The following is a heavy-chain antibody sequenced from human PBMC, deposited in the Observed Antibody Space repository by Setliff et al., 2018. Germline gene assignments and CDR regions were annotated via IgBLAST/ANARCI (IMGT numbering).Heavy chain of an antibody. CDR1: GGTFTYYY. V-gene: IGHV4-34*01. J-gene: IGHJ4*02. CDR3: ARGRNVASRLLDS. CDR2: ITHTGTTGST. Sequence: PSETLSLTCAASGGTFTYYYWTWIRQSPAKRLEWIGEITHTGTTGSTKYNPSLKSRVTMSIDTSKNQFSLMVTSVTAADTAVYYCARGRNVASRLLDSWGQGTLVTVSS. D-gene: IGHD6-6*01.